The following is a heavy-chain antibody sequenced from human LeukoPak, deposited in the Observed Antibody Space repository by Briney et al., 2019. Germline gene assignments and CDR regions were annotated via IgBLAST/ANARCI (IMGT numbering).Heavy chain of an antibody. D-gene: IGHD6-13*01. CDR1: GGSISSGGYY. CDR3: ARTVGQQALDY. CDR2: IYHSGST. J-gene: IGHJ4*02. Sequence: SETLSLTCTVSGGSISSGGYYWSWIRQPPGKGLEWIGYIYHSGSTYYNPSLKSRVTISVDRSKNQFSLKLSSVTAADTAVYYCARTVGQQALDYWGQGTLVTVSS. V-gene: IGHV4-30-2*01.